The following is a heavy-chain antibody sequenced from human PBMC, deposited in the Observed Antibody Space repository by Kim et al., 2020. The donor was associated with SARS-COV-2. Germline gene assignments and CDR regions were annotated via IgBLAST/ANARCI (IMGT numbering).Heavy chain of an antibody. V-gene: IGHV3-30-3*01. CDR3: ARAGSGRYLSWFDP. CDR2: ISYDGSNK. CDR1: GFTFSSYA. Sequence: GGSLRLSCAASGFTFSSYAMHWVRQAPGKGLEWVAVISYDGSNKYYADSVKGRFTISRDNSKNTLYLQMNSLRAEDTAVYYCARAGSGRYLSWFDPWGQGTLVTVSS. J-gene: IGHJ5*02. D-gene: IGHD3-10*01.